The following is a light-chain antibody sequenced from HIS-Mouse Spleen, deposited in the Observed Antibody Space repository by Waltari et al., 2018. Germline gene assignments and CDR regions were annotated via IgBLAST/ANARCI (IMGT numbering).Light chain of an antibody. CDR3: QSADSSGTYVV. V-gene: IGLV3-25*03. CDR2: KDS. J-gene: IGLJ2*01. Sequence: SYELTQPPSVSVSPGQTARITCSGDALPKQYAYWYQQKPGQAPVLVIYKDSERPSGITERFSGSSSGTIVTLTISGVQAEDEADYYCQSADSSGTYVVFGGGTKLTVL. CDR1: ALPKQY.